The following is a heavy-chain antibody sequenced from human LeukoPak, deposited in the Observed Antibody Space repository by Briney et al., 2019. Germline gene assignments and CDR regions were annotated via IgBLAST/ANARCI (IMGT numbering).Heavy chain of an antibody. V-gene: IGHV3-30*04. D-gene: IGHD2-15*01. Sequence: PGGSLRLSCVASGFTFSSYAIHWVRQAPGKGLEWVAVISYDGRDKHHADSVKGRFTISRDNSKNTLYLQMNSLRAEDTAIYYCARDDGGRSADYYFDYWGQGTLVTVSS. CDR1: GFTFSSYA. CDR2: ISYDGRDK. J-gene: IGHJ4*02. CDR3: ARDDGGRSADYYFDY.